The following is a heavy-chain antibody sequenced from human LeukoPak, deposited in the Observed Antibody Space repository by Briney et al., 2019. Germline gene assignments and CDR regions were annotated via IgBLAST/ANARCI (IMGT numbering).Heavy chain of an antibody. CDR2: ISGSGGST. CDR1: GFTFSSYA. V-gene: IGHV3-23*01. D-gene: IGHD3-10*01. CDR3: ASTPLNMLWFGELYAFDI. Sequence: QPGGSLRLSCAASGFTFSSYAMSWVRQAPGKGLEWVSAISGSGGSTYYADSVKGRFTISRDNSKNTLYLQMNSLRAEDTAVYYCASTPLNMLWFGELYAFDIWGQGTMVTVSS. J-gene: IGHJ3*02.